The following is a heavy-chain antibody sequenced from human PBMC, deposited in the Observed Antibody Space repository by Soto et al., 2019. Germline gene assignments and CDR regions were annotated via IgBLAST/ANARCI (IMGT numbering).Heavy chain of an antibody. V-gene: IGHV1-69*18. CDR1: GGLFNSNG. D-gene: IGHD3-16*01. Sequence: QVQLVQSGPEVNKSGSSVKVSCQVSGGLFNSNGINWVRQAPGQGLEWMGSIIPVFGTTKYAQKFQARVTISAEESTNTDDTQLSGLKSNDAAIYYSARGGGASSAGSCDPWGQATPVVVSP. CDR2: IIPVFGTT. J-gene: IGHJ5*02. CDR3: ARGGGASSAGSCDP.